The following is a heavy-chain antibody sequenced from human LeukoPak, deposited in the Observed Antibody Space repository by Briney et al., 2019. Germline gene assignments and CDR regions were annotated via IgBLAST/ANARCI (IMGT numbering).Heavy chain of an antibody. J-gene: IGHJ3*02. D-gene: IGHD6-19*01. CDR2: IYYSGST. CDR1: GGSISSSSYY. CDR3: ARRMSSGWYRDAFDI. V-gene: IGHV4-39*01. Sequence: SETLSLTCTVSGGSISSSSYYWGWIRQPPGKGLEWIGSIYYSGSTYYNPSLKSRVTISVDTSKNQFSLKLSSVTAADTAVYYCARRMSSGWYRDAFDIWGQGTMVTVSS.